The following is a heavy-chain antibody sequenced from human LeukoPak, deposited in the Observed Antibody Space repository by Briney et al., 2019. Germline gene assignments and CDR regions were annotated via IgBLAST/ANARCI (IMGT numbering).Heavy chain of an antibody. D-gene: IGHD6-6*01. J-gene: IGHJ4*02. CDR3: ARGLPIAAPPFDY. CDR2: INPNSGGT. V-gene: IGHV1-2*02. CDR1: GYTFTGYY. Sequence: ASVKVSCKASGYTFTGYYMHWVRQAPGQGLEWMGWINPNSGGTNYAQKFQGRVTMTRDTSISTAYMELSRLRSDDTAVYYCARGLPIAAPPFDYWGQGTLVTVSS.